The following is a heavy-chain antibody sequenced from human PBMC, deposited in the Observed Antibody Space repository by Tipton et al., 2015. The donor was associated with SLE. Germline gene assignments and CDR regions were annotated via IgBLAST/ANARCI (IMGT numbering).Heavy chain of an antibody. D-gene: IGHD3-3*01. CDR1: GGSFSGYY. CDR3: AREPWSGYHDY. CDR2: IYYSGST. Sequence: TLSLTCAVYGGSFSGYYWSWIRQPPGKGLEWIGDIYYSGSTIHNPSLKSRVTMSVDTSKNQFSLKLGSVTAADTAVYYCAREPWSGYHDYWGQGTMVIVSS. J-gene: IGHJ4*02. V-gene: IGHV4-34*11.